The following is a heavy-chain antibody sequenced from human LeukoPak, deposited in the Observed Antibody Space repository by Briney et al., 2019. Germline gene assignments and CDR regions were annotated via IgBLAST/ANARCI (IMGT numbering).Heavy chain of an antibody. Sequence: PGGSLRLSCAASGFTFSSYWMSWVRQAPGKGLEWVAIIKQDGSEKYYVDSVKGRFTISRDNAKNSLYLQMNSLRAEDTAVYYCARAPHYYDSSGYYYWYFDLWGRGTLVTVSS. CDR2: IKQDGSEK. J-gene: IGHJ2*01. D-gene: IGHD3-22*01. CDR3: ARAPHYYDSSGYYYWYFDL. V-gene: IGHV3-7*01. CDR1: GFTFSSYW.